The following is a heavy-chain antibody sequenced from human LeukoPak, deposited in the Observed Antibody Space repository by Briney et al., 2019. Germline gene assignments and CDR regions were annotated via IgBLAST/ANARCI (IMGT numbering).Heavy chain of an antibody. V-gene: IGHV1-2*02. J-gene: IGHJ4*02. CDR2: INPNSGGT. CDR1: GYTFTNYY. Sequence: ASVKVSCKASGYTFTNYYMHWVRQAPGQGLEWMGWINPNSGGTNYAQKFQGRVTMTRDTPISTAYMELSRLRSDGTAVYYCASHYCSSTSCLQEPFDYWGQGTLVTVSS. CDR3: ASHYCSSTSCLQEPFDY. D-gene: IGHD2-2*01.